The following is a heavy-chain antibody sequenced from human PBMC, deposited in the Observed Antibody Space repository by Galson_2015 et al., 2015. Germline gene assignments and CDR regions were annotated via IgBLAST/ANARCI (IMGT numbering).Heavy chain of an antibody. J-gene: IGHJ6*02. V-gene: IGHV4-61*01. D-gene: IGHD6-6*01. Sequence: TLSLTCTVSGGSVSSGSYYWSWIRQPPGKGLEWIGYIYYSGSTNYNPSLKSRVTISVDTSKNQFSLKLSSVTAADTAVYYCARGANSSSIYGYYYYYGMDVWGQGTTVTVSS. CDR3: ARGANSSSIYGYYYYYGMDV. CDR2: IYYSGST. CDR1: GGSVSSGSYY.